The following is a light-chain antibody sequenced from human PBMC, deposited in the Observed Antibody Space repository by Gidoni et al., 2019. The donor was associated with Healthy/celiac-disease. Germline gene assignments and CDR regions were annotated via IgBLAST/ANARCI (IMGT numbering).Light chain of an antibody. Sequence: DLQITQSPSSLSASVGDRVTITCRASQSISSYLNWYQQKPGKAPKLLIYAASSLQSGVPSRFSGSGSGTDFTLTISSLQPEDFATYYCQQSYSTPQTFGGXTKVEIK. CDR2: AAS. CDR1: QSISSY. V-gene: IGKV1-39*01. CDR3: QQSYSTPQT. J-gene: IGKJ4*01.